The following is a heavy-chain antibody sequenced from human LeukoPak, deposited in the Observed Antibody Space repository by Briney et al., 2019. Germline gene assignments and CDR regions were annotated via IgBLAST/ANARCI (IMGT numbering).Heavy chain of an antibody. J-gene: IGHJ4*02. CDR1: GYTFTSYG. CDR2: VDPEDGET. V-gene: IGHV1-69-2*01. Sequence: ASVKVSCKASGYTFTSYGISWVQQAPGKGLEWMGLVDPEDGETIYAEKFQGRVTITADTSTDTAYMELSSLRSEDTAVYYCATGPYDFWSVKRGGFDYWGQGTLVTVSS. D-gene: IGHD3-3*01. CDR3: ATGPYDFWSVKRGGFDY.